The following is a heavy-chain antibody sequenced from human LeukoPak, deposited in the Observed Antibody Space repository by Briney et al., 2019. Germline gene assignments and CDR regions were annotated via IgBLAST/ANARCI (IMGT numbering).Heavy chain of an antibody. CDR3: ARISGGSSGWSTIFSWFDP. CDR1: GGSISSGGYY. CDR2: INHSGST. D-gene: IGHD6-19*01. J-gene: IGHJ5*02. Sequence: SETLSLTCTVSGGSISSGGYYWSWIRQPPGKGLEWIGEINHSGSTNYNPPLKSRVTISVDTSKNQFSLKLSSVTAADTAVYYCARISGGSSGWSTIFSWFDPWGQGTLVTVSS. V-gene: IGHV4-39*07.